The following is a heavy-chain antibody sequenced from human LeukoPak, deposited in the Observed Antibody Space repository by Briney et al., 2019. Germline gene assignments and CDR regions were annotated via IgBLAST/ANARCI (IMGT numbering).Heavy chain of an antibody. Sequence: GGSLRLSCAASGFTFSSYAMHWVRQAPGKGLEWVAVISYDGSNKYYADSVKSRFTISRDNSKNTLYLQMNSLRAEDTAVYYCAREAEAGTTTPTIDYWGQGTLVTVSS. CDR2: ISYDGSNK. D-gene: IGHD1-1*01. J-gene: IGHJ4*02. CDR1: GFTFSSYA. CDR3: AREAEAGTTTPTIDY. V-gene: IGHV3-30*04.